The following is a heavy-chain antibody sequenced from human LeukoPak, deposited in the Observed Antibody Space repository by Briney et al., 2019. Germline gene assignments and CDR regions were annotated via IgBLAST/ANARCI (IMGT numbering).Heavy chain of an antibody. CDR2: IYSGGST. D-gene: IGHD6-13*01. J-gene: IGHJ4*02. CDR3: ARFYSSSWFYFDY. V-gene: IGHV3-53*01. CDR1: GFTVSSNY. Sequence: PGGSLRLSCAASGFTVSSNYMSWVRQAPGKGLEWVSVIYSGGSTYYADSVKGRFTISRDNSKNTLYLQMNSLRAEDTAVYYCARFYSSSWFYFDYWGQGTLVTVSS.